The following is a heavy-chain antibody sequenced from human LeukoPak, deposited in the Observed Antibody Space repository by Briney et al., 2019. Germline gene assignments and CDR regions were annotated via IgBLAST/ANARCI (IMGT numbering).Heavy chain of an antibody. CDR2: MKTDGTRI. CDR1: GFRFSNSW. D-gene: IGHD3-10*01. J-gene: IGHJ4*02. V-gene: IGHV3-74*01. CDR3: ARGADHGGSYYPD. Sequence: GGSLRLSCAASGFRFSNSWMYWVRQGPGKGPVWVSRMKTDGTRIEYADSVKGRFTISRDNTKNTLFLQMSSLRVEDTAVYYCARGADHGGSYYPDWGQGTRVTVSS.